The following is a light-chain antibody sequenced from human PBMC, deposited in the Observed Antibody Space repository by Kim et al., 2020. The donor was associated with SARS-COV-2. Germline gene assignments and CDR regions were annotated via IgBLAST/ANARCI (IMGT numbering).Light chain of an antibody. CDR1: QSVSSSY. CDR3: QQYGSSPYS. J-gene: IGKJ2*03. V-gene: IGKV3-20*01. Sequence: SPGERATLACRASQSVSSSYLAWYQQKPGQAPRLLIYGASSRATGIPDRFSGSGSGTDFTLTISRLEPEDFAVYYCQQYGSSPYSFGQGTKLEI. CDR2: GAS.